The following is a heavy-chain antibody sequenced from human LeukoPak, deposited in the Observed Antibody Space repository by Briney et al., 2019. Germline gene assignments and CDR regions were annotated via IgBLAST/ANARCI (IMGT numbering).Heavy chain of an antibody. CDR1: GFTFSSYS. V-gene: IGHV3-21*01. D-gene: IGHD2-21*02. CDR3: AKDRDAVTARGFDY. J-gene: IGHJ4*02. CDR2: ISSSSSYI. Sequence: GGSLRLSCAASGFTFSSYSMNWVRQAPGKGLEWVSSISSSSSYIYYADSVKGRFTISRDNAKNSLYLQMNSLRAEDTAVYYCAKDRDAVTARGFDYWGQGTLVTVSS.